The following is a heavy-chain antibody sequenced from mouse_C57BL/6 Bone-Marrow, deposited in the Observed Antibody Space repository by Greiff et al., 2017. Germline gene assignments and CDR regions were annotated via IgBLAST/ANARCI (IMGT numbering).Heavy chain of an antibody. D-gene: IGHD2-13*01. CDR3: ARPVTCYYAMDD. V-gene: IGHV5-6*01. CDR1: GFTFSSYG. Sequence: EVQGVESGGDLVKPGGSLKLSCAASGFTFSSYGMSWVRQTPDKRLEWVATISSGGSYTYYPDSVKGRFTISRDNAKNTLYLQMSSLKSEDTAMYYCARPVTCYYAMDDWGQGTSVTVSS. J-gene: IGHJ4*01. CDR2: ISSGGSYT.